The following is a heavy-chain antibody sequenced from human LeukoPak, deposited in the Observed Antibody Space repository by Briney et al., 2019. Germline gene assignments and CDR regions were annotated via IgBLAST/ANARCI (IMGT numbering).Heavy chain of an antibody. Sequence: ASVKVSCKASGYTLTSYGISWVRQAPGQGLEWMGWISAYNGNTNYAQKLQGRVTMTTDTSTSTAYMELRSLRSDDTAVYYCARGLPIDSSDLPSAFDIWGQGTMVTVSS. D-gene: IGHD3-22*01. V-gene: IGHV1-18*01. CDR2: ISAYNGNT. CDR3: ARGLPIDSSDLPSAFDI. J-gene: IGHJ3*02. CDR1: GYTLTSYG.